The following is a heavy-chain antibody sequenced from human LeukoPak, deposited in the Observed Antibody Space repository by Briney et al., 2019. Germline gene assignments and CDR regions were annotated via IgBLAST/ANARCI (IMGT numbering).Heavy chain of an antibody. J-gene: IGHJ4*02. D-gene: IGHD2-2*01. CDR1: GGSVSSGSYY. CDR2: IYYSGST. V-gene: IGHV4-61*01. Sequence: SETLSLTCTVSGGSVSSGSYYWSWIRQSPGKGLEWIGYIYYSGSTNYNPSLKSRVTISVDTSKNQFSLKLSSVTAADTAVYYCARGEYCSSTSCLFFDYWGQGTLVTVSS. CDR3: ARGEYCSSTSCLFFDY.